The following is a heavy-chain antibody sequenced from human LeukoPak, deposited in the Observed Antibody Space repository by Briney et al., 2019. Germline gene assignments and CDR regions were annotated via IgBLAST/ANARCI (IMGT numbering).Heavy chain of an antibody. V-gene: IGHV1-69*13. CDR3: AARPGCSSTSCYVVY. J-gene: IGHJ4*02. CDR2: INPIFGTA. D-gene: IGHD2-2*01. CDR1: GGTFSSYA. Sequence: SVKVSCKASGGTFSSYAISWVRQAPGQGLEWMGGINPIFGTANYAQKFQGRVTITADESTSTAYMELSSLRSEDTAVYYCAARPGCSSTSCYVVYWGQGTLVTVSS.